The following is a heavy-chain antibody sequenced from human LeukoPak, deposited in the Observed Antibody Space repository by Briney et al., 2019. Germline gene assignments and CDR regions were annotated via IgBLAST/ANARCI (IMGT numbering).Heavy chain of an antibody. J-gene: IGHJ6*02. CDR3: AHSGSSWPSARPYYYYGMDV. CDR1: GFSLSTSGVG. V-gene: IGHV2-5*02. D-gene: IGHD6-13*01. Sequence: ESGPTLVNPTQSLTLTCTFSGFSLSTSGVGVGWIRQPPGKALEWLALIYWDDDKRYSPSLKSRLTITKDTSKNQVVLTMTNMDPVDTATYYCAHSGSSWPSARPYYYYGMDVWGQGTTVTVSS. CDR2: IYWDDDK.